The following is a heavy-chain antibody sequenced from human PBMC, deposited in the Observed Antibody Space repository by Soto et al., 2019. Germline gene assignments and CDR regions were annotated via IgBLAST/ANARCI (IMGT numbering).Heavy chain of an antibody. D-gene: IGHD5-12*01. CDR2: IYYSGST. CDR1: GGSISSYY. Sequence: SETLSLTCTVSGGSISSYYWSWIRQPPGKGLEWIGYIYYSGSTNYNPSLKSRVTISVDTSKNQFSLKLSSVTAADTALYYCARDLREMATITSYYCYGMDVWGQGTTVTVSS. J-gene: IGHJ6*02. CDR3: ARDLREMATITSYYCYGMDV. V-gene: IGHV4-59*01.